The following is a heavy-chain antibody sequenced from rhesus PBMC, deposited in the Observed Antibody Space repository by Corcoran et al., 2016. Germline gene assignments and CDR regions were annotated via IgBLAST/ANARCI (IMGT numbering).Heavy chain of an antibody. CDR2: IYGSSTST. J-gene: IGHJ4*01. CDR3: ATSTGDTAGTVLIGY. V-gene: IGHV4-122*01. Sequence: QVQLQESGPGLVKPSETLSLTCAVSCGSISSGYYYWSWIRQPPGKGLEWIGYIYGSSTSTIYHPSLKRRVHISKDTSKNQFALKLSSVTAADTAVYYCATSTGDTAGTVLIGYWCQGVLVTVSS. D-gene: IGHD5-42*01. CDR1: CGSISSGYYY.